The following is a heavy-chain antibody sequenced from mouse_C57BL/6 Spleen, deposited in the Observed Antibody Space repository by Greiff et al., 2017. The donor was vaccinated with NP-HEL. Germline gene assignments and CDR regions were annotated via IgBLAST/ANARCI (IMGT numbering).Heavy chain of an antibody. J-gene: IGHJ2*01. V-gene: IGHV1-80*01. CDR2: IYPGDGDT. Sequence: VQLQQSGAELVKPGASVKISCKASGYAFSSSWMNWVKQRPGKGLEWIGQIYPGDGDTNYNGKFKGKATLTADKSSSTAYMQLSSLTSEDSGVYFCARDYSNFDYWGQGTTLTVSS. D-gene: IGHD2-5*01. CDR3: ARDYSNFDY. CDR1: GYAFSSSW.